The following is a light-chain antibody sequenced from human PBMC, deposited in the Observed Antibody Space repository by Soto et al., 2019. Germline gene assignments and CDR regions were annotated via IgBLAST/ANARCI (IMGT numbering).Light chain of an antibody. CDR3: QQYGISPPWT. V-gene: IGKV3-20*01. Sequence: DIVLTQSPGTLSLSPGERATLSCRASQSVNSAYFAWYQQKPGQAPRLLIYGASTRATGIPDRFSGSGSGTDFTLTISRLEPEDLAVYYCQQYGISPPWTFGQGTKVEIK. CDR1: QSVNSAY. J-gene: IGKJ1*01. CDR2: GAS.